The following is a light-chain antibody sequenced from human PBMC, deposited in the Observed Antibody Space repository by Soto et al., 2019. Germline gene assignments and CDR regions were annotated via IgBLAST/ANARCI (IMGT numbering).Light chain of an antibody. Sequence: PSASASLGASVKLTCTLSSGHSSYAIAWHQQQPEKGPRYLMKLSSDGSHSKGDGIPDRFSGSSSGAERYLTISSLQSEDEADYYCQTWDTGARVVFGGGTKLTVL. V-gene: IGLV4-69*01. CDR1: SGHSSYA. CDR3: QTWDTGARVV. CDR2: LSSDGSH. J-gene: IGLJ2*01.